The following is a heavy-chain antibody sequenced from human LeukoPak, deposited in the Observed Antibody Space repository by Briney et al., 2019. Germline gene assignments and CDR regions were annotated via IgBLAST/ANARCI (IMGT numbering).Heavy chain of an antibody. V-gene: IGHV1-69*05. CDR1: GGTFSSYA. D-gene: IGHD3-22*01. CDR3: ASRGFYSDSSGYDDAFDI. CDR2: IIPIFGTA. J-gene: IGHJ3*02. Sequence: ASVKVSCKASGGTFSSYAISWVRQAPGQGLEWMGGIIPIFGTANYAQKFQGRVTITTDESTSTAYMELRSLRSDDTAVYYCASRGFYSDSSGYDDAFDIWGQGTMVTVSS.